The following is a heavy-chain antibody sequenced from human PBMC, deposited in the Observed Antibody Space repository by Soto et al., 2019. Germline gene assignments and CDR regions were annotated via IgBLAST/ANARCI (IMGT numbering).Heavy chain of an antibody. V-gene: IGHV4-30-4*01. CDR2: IYYSGST. CDR3: ASVGGFGATTIDS. Sequence: QVQLQESGPGLVKPSQTLSLTCTVSGGSISSGDYYWSWIRQPPGKGLEWIGYIYYSGSTYYNPSLKSRVTTSVDTSKNQFSLKLSSVTAADTAGYYCASVGGFGATTIDSWGQGTLVTVSS. J-gene: IGHJ4*02. D-gene: IGHD3-10*01. CDR1: GGSISSGDYY.